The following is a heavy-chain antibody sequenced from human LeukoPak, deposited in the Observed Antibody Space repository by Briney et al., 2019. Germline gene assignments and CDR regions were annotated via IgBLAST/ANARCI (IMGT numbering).Heavy chain of an antibody. CDR2: ISSSSSYI. Sequence: PGGSLRLSCAASGFTFSSYSMNWVRQAPGKGLEWVSSISSSSSYIYYADSEKGRFTISRDNAKNSLYLQMNSLRAEDTAVYYCARDAYYYDSSGYYFDYYYMDVWGKGTTVTVSS. CDR1: GFTFSSYS. CDR3: ARDAYYYDSSGYYFDYYYMDV. J-gene: IGHJ6*03. D-gene: IGHD3-22*01. V-gene: IGHV3-21*01.